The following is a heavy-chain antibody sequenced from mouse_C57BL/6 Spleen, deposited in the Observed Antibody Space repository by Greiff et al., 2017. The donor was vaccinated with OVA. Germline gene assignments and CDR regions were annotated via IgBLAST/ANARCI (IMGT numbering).Heavy chain of an antibody. CDR3: ARFSLRGFDY. D-gene: IGHD1-1*01. CDR1: GYTFTDYY. CDR2: INPNNGGT. V-gene: IGHV1-26*01. Sequence: VQLQQSGPELVKPGASVKISCKASGYTFTDYYMNWVKRSHGKSLEWIGDINPNNGGTSYNQKFKSKATLTVDKSSSPAYMELRTLTSEDSAVYYCARFSLRGFDYWGQGTTLTVSS. J-gene: IGHJ2*01.